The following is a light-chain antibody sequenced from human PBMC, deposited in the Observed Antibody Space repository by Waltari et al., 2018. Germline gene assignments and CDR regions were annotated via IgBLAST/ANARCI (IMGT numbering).Light chain of an antibody. CDR1: QSINSW. CDR2: KAS. J-gene: IGKJ2*01. Sequence: DIQMTQSPYTLSASIGDRVTFTCRASQSINSWLAWYQQKPGKAPKLLIYKASNLDSGVPSRFSGSGSGTEFTVTISSLQPDDLATYYCQQYDSFPYTFGQGTKLEIK. CDR3: QQYDSFPYT. V-gene: IGKV1-5*03.